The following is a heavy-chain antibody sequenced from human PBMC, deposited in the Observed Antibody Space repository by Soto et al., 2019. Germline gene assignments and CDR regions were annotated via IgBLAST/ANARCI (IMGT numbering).Heavy chain of an antibody. J-gene: IGHJ6*02. V-gene: IGHV1-69*12. CDR1: GGTFSSYA. D-gene: IGHD1-1*01. Sequence: QVQLVQSGAEVKKPGSSVKVSCKASGGTFSSYAISWVRQAPGQGLEWMGGIIPIFGTANYAQKFQGRVTITADESTSTAYRELSSLRSEDTAVYYCARDFSGTTTAYYYYGMDVWGQGTTVTVSS. CDR3: ARDFSGTTTAYYYYGMDV. CDR2: IIPIFGTA.